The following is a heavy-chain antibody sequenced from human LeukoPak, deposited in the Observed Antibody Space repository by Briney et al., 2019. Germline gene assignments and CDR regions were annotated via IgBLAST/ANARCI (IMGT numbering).Heavy chain of an antibody. J-gene: IGHJ4*02. D-gene: IGHD3-10*01. CDR2: IRYDGSNK. CDR1: GFIFSNYG. CDR3: AKDVLYGSGTYNFDY. Sequence: GGSLRLSCAASGFIFSNYGMHWVRQAPGKGLEWVAFIRYDGSNKYYVDSVKGRFTISRDNAENTLYLQMNSLRAEDTAVYYCAKDVLYGSGTYNFDYWGQGTLVTVSS. V-gene: IGHV3-30*02.